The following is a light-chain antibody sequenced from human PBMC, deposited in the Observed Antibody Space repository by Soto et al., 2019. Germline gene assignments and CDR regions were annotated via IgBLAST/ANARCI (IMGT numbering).Light chain of an antibody. CDR2: DAS. Sequence: DIQITQSTYSLSSAIIERVTIPCRASQSISTWLAWYQQNPGKAPKLLIYDASSLESGVPSRFSGSGSGTEFTLTISSLQPDDFATYYCQQYNTYWTFGQGTKVDIK. V-gene: IGKV1-5*01. CDR1: QSISTW. CDR3: QQYNTYWT. J-gene: IGKJ1*01.